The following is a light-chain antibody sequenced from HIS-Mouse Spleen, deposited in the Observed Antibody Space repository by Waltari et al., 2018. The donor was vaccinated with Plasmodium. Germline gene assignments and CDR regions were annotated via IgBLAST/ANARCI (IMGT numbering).Light chain of an antibody. Sequence: SYELTQPPSVSVSPGQTARIPCSRDALPQKYAYCYQQKSGQDPVLVIYEDSKRPSGITERFSGSSSGTMATLTISGAQVEDEADYYCYSTDSSGNHRVFGGGTKLTVL. V-gene: IGLV3-10*01. CDR3: YSTDSSGNHRV. CDR2: EDS. J-gene: IGLJ3*02. CDR1: ALPQKY.